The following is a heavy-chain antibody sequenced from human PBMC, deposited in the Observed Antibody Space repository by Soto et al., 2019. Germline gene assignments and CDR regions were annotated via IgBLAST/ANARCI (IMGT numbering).Heavy chain of an antibody. CDR2: INPSGGST. V-gene: IGHV1-46*01. J-gene: IGHJ3*02. CDR1: GFTFTSYY. CDR3: ARGRFIGYDAFDI. Sequence: GASVKVSCKASGFTFTSYYFHWVRQAPGQGLEWMAVINPSGGSTSYAQRFQGRVTMTRDTSTSTVYMEVSSLRSEDTAVYYCARGRFIGYDAFDIWGQGTMVTVS. D-gene: IGHD3-22*01.